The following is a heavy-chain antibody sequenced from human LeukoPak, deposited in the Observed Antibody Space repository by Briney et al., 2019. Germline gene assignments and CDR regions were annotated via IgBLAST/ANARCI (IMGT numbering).Heavy chain of an antibody. D-gene: IGHD5-24*01. J-gene: IGHJ4*02. CDR2: INPDSAGT. CDR1: GYTFTGYH. V-gene: IGHV1-2*02. Sequence: ASVKVSCKASGYTFTGYHVHWVRQAPGQGLEWVGWINPDSAGTKYAQKFQGRVTMTRGTSISTAYMELSRLRSDDTAVYYCARTWGDGYNYPVDYWGQGTLVTVSS. CDR3: ARTWGDGYNYPVDY.